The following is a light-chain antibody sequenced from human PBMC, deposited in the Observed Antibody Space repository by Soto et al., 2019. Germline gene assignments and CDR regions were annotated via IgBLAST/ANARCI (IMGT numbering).Light chain of an antibody. Sequence: QYVLTQPPSVSGAPGQRVTISCPGSSSNIGAGYDVHWYQQLPVTAPKLLIYGNSNRPSGVPDRFSGSKSGTSASLAITGLQAEDEADYYCQSYDSSLSVVVFGGGTKLTVL. CDR1: SSNIGAGYD. V-gene: IGLV1-40*01. CDR3: QSYDSSLSVVV. J-gene: IGLJ2*01. CDR2: GNS.